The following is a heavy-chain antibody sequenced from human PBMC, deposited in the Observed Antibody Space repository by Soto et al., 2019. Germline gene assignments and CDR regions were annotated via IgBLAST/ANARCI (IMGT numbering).Heavy chain of an antibody. Sequence: GGSLRLSCSSSGFTFSIYAMHWVRQAPGKGLEYVSSISTNGGSTDYADSVKGRFTISRDNSKNTVYLQMSSLRVEDTAVYYCVKGEYYYDSSGYYPFDYWGQGT. D-gene: IGHD3-22*01. V-gene: IGHV3-64D*06. J-gene: IGHJ4*02. CDR2: ISTNGGST. CDR3: VKGEYYYDSSGYYPFDY. CDR1: GFTFSIYA.